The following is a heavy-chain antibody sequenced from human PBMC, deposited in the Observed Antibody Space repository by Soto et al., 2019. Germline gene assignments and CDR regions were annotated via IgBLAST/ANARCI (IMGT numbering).Heavy chain of an antibody. V-gene: IGHV4-59*08. D-gene: IGHD2-15*01. Sequence: QVQLQESGPGLVKPSETLSLTCTVSGGSISSYYWSWIRQPPGKGLEWIGYIYYRGSTNYNPSLKSRVTISVDTSKNQFSLKLSSVTAADTAVYYCARMGYCSGGSCFTRGPFGYWGQGTLVTVSS. CDR2: IYYRGST. CDR3: ARMGYCSGGSCFTRGPFGY. CDR1: GGSISSYY. J-gene: IGHJ4*02.